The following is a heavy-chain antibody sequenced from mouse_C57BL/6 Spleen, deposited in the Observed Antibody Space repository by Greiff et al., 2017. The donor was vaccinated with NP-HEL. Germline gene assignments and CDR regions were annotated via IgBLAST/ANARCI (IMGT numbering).Heavy chain of an antibody. CDR3: ARSAYYDYDDPVAYAMDY. J-gene: IGHJ4*01. CDR1: GYTFTSYW. Sequence: QVQLKQSGAELVKPGASVKLSCKASGYTFTSYWMHWVKQRPGRGLEWIGRIDPNSGGTKYNEKFKSKATLTVDKPSSTAYMQLSSLTSEDSAVYYCARSAYYDYDDPVAYAMDYWGQGTSVTVSS. D-gene: IGHD2-4*01. CDR2: IDPNSGGT. V-gene: IGHV1-72*01.